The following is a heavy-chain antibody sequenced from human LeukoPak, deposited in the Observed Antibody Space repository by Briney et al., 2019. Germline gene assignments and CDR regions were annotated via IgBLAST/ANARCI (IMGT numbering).Heavy chain of an antibody. V-gene: IGHV4-59*01. D-gene: IGHD3-10*01. CDR2: SYYSGST. CDR3: ARGGSYYGSGSYYNNYYYYGMDV. CDR1: GGSISSYY. Sequence: SETLSLTCTVSGGSISSYYWSWIRQPPGKGLEWIGYSYYSGSTNYNPSLKSRVTISVDTSKNQFSLKLSSVTVADTAVYYCARGGSYYGSGSYYNNYYYYGMDVWGQGTTVTVSS. J-gene: IGHJ6*02.